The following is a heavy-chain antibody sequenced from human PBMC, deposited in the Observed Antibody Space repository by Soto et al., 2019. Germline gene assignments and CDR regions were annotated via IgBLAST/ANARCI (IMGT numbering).Heavy chain of an antibody. D-gene: IGHD6-13*01. Sequence: QVQLLESGGGVVQPGRSLRLSCAASGCTFSSYAMHWVRQAPGKGLEWVAVISYDGSNKYYADSVKGRFTISRDNSKNTLYLQMNSLRAEDTAVYYCARGGCSIWACYYYGMDVWGQGTTVTVSS. J-gene: IGHJ6*02. CDR2: ISYDGSNK. V-gene: IGHV3-30-3*01. CDR1: GCTFSSYA. CDR3: ARGGCSIWACYYYGMDV.